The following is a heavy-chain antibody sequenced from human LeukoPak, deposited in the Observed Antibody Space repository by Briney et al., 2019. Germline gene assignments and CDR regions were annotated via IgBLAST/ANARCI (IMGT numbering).Heavy chain of an antibody. CDR1: GGSINNYY. J-gene: IGHJ3*02. Sequence: SETLSLTCTVSGGSINNYYWSCIRQPPGKGLEWIGYIYYSGSTNYNPSLKSRVTISVDTSKNQFSLKLSSVTAADTAVYYCARQSPYCTDGVCYTGAFDIWGQGTMVTVSS. V-gene: IGHV4-59*08. CDR2: IYYSGST. D-gene: IGHD2-8*01. CDR3: ARQSPYCTDGVCYTGAFDI.